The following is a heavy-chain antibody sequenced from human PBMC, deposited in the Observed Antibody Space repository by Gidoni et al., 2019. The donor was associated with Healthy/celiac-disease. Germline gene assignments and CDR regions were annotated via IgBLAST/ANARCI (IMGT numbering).Heavy chain of an antibody. CDR1: GFTFSSYG. Sequence: QVQLVESGGGVVQPGRSLRLSWAASGFTFSSYGMHWVRQAPGKGLEWVAVISYDGSKKYYADSVKGRFTISRDNSKNTLYLQMNSLRAEDTAVYYCAKEGGSSSWFTYWYFDLWGRGTLVTVSS. D-gene: IGHD6-13*01. V-gene: IGHV3-30*18. CDR3: AKEGGSSSWFTYWYFDL. CDR2: ISYDGSKK. J-gene: IGHJ2*01.